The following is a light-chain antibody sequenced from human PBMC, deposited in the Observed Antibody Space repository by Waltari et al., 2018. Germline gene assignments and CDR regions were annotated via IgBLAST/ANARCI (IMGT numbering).Light chain of an antibody. CDR1: ALPKKY. CDR3: YSIDSSDDHYV. V-gene: IGLV3-10*01. CDR2: EDN. J-gene: IGLJ1*01. Sequence: SYELTQPPSVSVSPGQTARITCSGDALPKKYAYCYQQKSGQAPVLVIYEDNKRTSEIPDRFSGSSSGTMATLTISGAQVEDEADYYCYSIDSSDDHYVFGTGTKVTVL.